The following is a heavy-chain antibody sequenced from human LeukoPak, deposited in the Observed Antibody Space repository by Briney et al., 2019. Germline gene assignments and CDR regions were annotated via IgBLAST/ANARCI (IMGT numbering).Heavy chain of an antibody. V-gene: IGHV3-7*01. CDR2: IKQDGSEK. J-gene: IGHJ4*02. Sequence: SGGSLRLSCVASGFTLSSYWMSWVRQAPGKGLEWVANIKQDGSEKYYVDSVKGRFTISRDNAKNSLYLQMNSLRAEDTAVYYCARDLYRIVVVPHYFDYWGQGTLVTVSS. D-gene: IGHD3-22*01. CDR3: ARDLYRIVVVPHYFDY. CDR1: GFTLSSYW.